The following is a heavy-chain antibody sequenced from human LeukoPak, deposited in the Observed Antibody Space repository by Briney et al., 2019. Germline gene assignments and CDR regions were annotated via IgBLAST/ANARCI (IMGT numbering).Heavy chain of an antibody. V-gene: IGHV3-23*01. D-gene: IGHD3-22*01. CDR1: GFTFSSYA. CDR3: AKTGDSRGFYYWVDY. Sequence: GGALRLSCVASGFTFSSYAMTWVRQAPGKGLEWVSAISGSGGSTYYADSVKGRFTISRDNSKNTLYVQMNSLSAEDTAVYYCAKTGDSRGFYYWVDYWGQGTLVTVSS. J-gene: IGHJ4*02. CDR2: ISGSGGST.